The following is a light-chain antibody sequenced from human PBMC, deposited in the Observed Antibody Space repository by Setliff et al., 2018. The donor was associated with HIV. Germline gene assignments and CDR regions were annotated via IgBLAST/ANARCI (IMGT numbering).Light chain of an antibody. V-gene: IGLV2-14*02. CDR3: SSYTSTNTPWV. Sequence: QSALTQPASVSGSPGQSITVSCTGTNSDVGSHNLVSWYQQYPGKAPKLLIYEVNKRPSGVSNRFSGSKSGNAASLTISEVQAEDEADYYCSSYTSTNTPWVFGGGTKVTVL. J-gene: IGLJ3*02. CDR1: NSDVGSHNL. CDR2: EVN.